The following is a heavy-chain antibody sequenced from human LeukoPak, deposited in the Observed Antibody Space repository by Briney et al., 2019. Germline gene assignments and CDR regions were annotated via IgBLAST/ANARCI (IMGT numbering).Heavy chain of an antibody. CDR2: IYTSGST. Sequence: SETLSLTCTVSGGSISSYYWSWIRQPAGKGLEWIGRIYTSGSTDYNPSLKSRVTMSVDTSKNQFSLKLSSVTAADTAVYYCARDSYGSGSSSTTFDYWGQGTLVTVSS. J-gene: IGHJ4*02. V-gene: IGHV4-4*07. CDR1: GGSISSYY. D-gene: IGHD3-10*01. CDR3: ARDSYGSGSSSTTFDY.